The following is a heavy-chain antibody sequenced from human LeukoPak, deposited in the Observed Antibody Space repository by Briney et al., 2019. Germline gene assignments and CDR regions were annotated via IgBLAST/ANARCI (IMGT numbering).Heavy chain of an antibody. V-gene: IGHV4-34*01. CDR2: INHSGST. Sequence: PSETLSLTCAVYGGSFSGYYWSWIRQPPGKGLEWIGEINHSGSTNYNPSLKSRVTISVDPSKNHFSLKLSSVTAADTAVYYCARRGYRPYYYHYGMDVWGQGTMVTVSS. CDR1: GGSFSGYY. CDR3: ARRGYRPYYYHYGMDV. J-gene: IGHJ6*02. D-gene: IGHD3-22*01.